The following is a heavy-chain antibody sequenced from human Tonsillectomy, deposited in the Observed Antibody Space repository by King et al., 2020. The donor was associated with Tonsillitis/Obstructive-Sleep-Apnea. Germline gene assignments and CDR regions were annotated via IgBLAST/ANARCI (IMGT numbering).Heavy chain of an antibody. Sequence: VQLQQWGAGLLKTSETLSLTCAVYGGSFSGYYWSWIRQPLGKGLEWSGEIKHSRMSHYNPSLKSRVTPSVDTSKNPYSLNLSSMTAADTAVYYCASGGGSWFDSWGQGTLVTVSS. CDR2: IKHSRMS. J-gene: IGHJ5*01. CDR3: ASGGGSWFDS. D-gene: IGHD1-26*01. V-gene: IGHV4-34*01. CDR1: GGSFSGYY.